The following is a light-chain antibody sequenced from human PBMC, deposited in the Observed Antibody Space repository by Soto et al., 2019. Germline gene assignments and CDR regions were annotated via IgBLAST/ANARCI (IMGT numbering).Light chain of an antibody. CDR3: CSYAGSYTWV. Sequence: QSALTQPRSVSGSPGQSVTISCTGTSSDRGGYNFVSWYQHHPGKAPKLMIYDVSKRPSGVPDRFSGSKSGNTASLTISGLQAEDEADYYCCSYAGSYTWVFGGGTKLTVL. CDR1: SSDRGGYNF. CDR2: DVS. J-gene: IGLJ3*02. V-gene: IGLV2-11*01.